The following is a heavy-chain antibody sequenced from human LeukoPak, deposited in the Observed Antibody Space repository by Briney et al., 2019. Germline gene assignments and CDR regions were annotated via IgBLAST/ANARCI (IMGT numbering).Heavy chain of an antibody. Sequence: PSETLSLTCTVSGGSISSSSYYWGWIRQPPGKGLEWIGSIYYSGSTYYNPSLKSRVTISVDTSKNQFSLKLSSVTAADTAVYYCASSSRSSGWYVLFPPIGFDYWGQGTLVTVSS. CDR1: GGSISSSSYY. CDR3: ASSSRSSGWYVLFPPIGFDY. CDR2: IYYSGST. J-gene: IGHJ4*02. V-gene: IGHV4-39*01. D-gene: IGHD6-19*01.